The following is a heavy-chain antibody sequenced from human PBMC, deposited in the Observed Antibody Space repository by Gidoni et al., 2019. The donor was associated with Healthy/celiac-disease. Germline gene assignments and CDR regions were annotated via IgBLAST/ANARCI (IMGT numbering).Heavy chain of an antibody. CDR1: GFTFSSYG. V-gene: IGHV3-33*01. CDR2: IWYDGSNK. J-gene: IGHJ4*02. CDR3: ARDGCTNGVCYAPYYFDY. D-gene: IGHD2-8*01. Sequence: QVQLVESGGGVVQPGRSLRLSCAASGFTFSSYGMHWVRQAPGKGLEWVAVIWYDGSNKYYADSVKGRFTISRDNSKNTLYLQMNSLRAEDTAVYYCARDGCTNGVCYAPYYFDYWGQGTLVTVSS.